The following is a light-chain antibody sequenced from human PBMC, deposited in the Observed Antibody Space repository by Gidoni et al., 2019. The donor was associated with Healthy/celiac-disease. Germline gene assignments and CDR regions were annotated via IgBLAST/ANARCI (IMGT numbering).Light chain of an antibody. V-gene: IGKV4-1*01. CDR2: WAS. J-gene: IGKJ1*01. CDR1: QSVLYSSNNKNY. Sequence: IVMTQSPDSLAVSLGERAAINCKSSQSVLYSSNNKNYLAWYQQKPGQPPELLIYWASTRESGVPDRFSGSGSGTDFTLPISSLQAEDVAVYYCQQYYTTPRTFGQGTKVEIK. CDR3: QQYYTTPRT.